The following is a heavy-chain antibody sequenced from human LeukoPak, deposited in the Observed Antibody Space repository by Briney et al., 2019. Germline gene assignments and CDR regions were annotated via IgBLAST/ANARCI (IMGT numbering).Heavy chain of an antibody. D-gene: IGHD6-19*01. V-gene: IGHV3-23*01. CDR3: AKGKDSSGWYPPEYYYYGMDV. J-gene: IGHJ6*02. CDR2: ISGIGGST. Sequence: GGSLRLSCAASGFTFSSYAMSWVRQAPGKGLEWVSAISGIGGSTYYADSVKGRFTISRDNSKNTLYLQMNSLRAEDTAVYYCAKGKDSSGWYPPEYYYYGMDVWGQGTTVTVSS. CDR1: GFTFSSYA.